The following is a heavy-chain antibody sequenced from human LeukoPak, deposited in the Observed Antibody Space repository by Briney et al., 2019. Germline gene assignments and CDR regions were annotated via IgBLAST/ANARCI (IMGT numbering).Heavy chain of an antibody. CDR3: GRAWYYYGMDV. V-gene: IGHV4-59*01. J-gene: IGHJ6*02. CDR2: IYYSGST. CDR1: GGSISSYY. Sequence: SETLSLTCTVSGGSISSYYWSWIRQPPGKGLEWIGYIYYSGSTNYNPSLQSRVTISVDTSKNQFSLKLSSVTAADTAVYYCGRAWYYYGMDVWGQGTTVTVSS.